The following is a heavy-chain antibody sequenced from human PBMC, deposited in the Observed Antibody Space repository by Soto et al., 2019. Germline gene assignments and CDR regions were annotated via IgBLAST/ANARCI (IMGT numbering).Heavy chain of an antibody. CDR3: AREGGGNSVYYYYGMDV. D-gene: IGHD2-21*02. CDR1: GYTFTRYY. V-gene: IGHV1-46*01. CDR2: INPSGGST. J-gene: IGHJ6*02. Sequence: ASVKVSCKASGYTFTRYYMHWVRQAPGQGLEWMGIINPSGGSTSYAQKFQGRVTMTRDTSTSTVYMELSSLRSEDTAVYYCAREGGGNSVYYYYGMDVWGQGTTVTVSS.